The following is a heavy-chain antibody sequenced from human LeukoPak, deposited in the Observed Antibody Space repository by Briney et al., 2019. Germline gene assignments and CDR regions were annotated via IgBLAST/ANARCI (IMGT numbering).Heavy chain of an antibody. CDR3: ASGSYRYLAFDI. V-gene: IGHV3-48*03. Sequence: GGSLRLSCAASGFTFSNYELNWVRQAPGKGLEWVSDISSSGSTIKYADSVKGRFTISRNNAKNSLYLQMNSLRAEDTAVYYCASGSYRYLAFDIWGQGTMVNVSA. J-gene: IGHJ3*02. CDR2: ISSSGSTI. CDR1: GFTFSNYE. D-gene: IGHD3-16*02.